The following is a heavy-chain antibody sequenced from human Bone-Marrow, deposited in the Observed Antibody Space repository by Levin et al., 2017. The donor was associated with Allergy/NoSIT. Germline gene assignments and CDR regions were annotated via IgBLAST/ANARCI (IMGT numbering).Heavy chain of an antibody. J-gene: IGHJ4*02. D-gene: IGHD3-22*01. V-gene: IGHV3-33*01. CDR2: IWYDGSNK. CDR1: GFTFSSYG. Sequence: GGSLRLSCAASGFTFSSYGMHWVRQAPGKGLEWVAVIWYDGSNKYYADSVKGRFTISRANSKNTLYLQMNSLRAEDTAVYYWARDNRYYDSSGYYYVGGFDYWGQGTLVTVSS. CDR3: ARDNRYYDSSGYYYVGGFDY.